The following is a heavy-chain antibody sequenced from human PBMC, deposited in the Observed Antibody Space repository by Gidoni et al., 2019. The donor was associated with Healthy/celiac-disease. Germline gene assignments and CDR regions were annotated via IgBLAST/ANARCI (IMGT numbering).Heavy chain of an antibody. Sequence: QVQLVQSGAEVKKPVSSVKVSCQASGGTFSSYAISWVRQAPGQGLEWMGGIIPILGTENYAKKFQGRVTITADKSTSTAYMELSSLRSEDTAVYYCARKFSAADYGMDVWGQGTTVTVA. D-gene: IGHD6-13*01. CDR1: GGTFSSYA. CDR2: IIPILGTE. CDR3: ARKFSAADYGMDV. V-gene: IGHV1-69*06. J-gene: IGHJ6*02.